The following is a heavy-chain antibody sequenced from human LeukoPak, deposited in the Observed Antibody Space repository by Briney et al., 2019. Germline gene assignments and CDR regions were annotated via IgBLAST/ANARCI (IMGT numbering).Heavy chain of an antibody. Sequence: GGSQRLSCAASGFTFSNYAMSWVRQAPGQGLEWVSSISSIGGSTYNAESVKGRFTISRDNSKNTLYLQMNSLRAEDTAVYYCAKWGVVPAAIAAFDIWGQGTMVTVSS. D-gene: IGHD2-2*01. CDR3: AKWGVVPAAIAAFDI. J-gene: IGHJ3*02. CDR1: GFTFSNYA. CDR2: ISSIGGST. V-gene: IGHV3-23*01.